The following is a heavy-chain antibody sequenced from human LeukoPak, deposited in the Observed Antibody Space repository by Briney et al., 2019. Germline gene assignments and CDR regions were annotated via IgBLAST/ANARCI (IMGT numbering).Heavy chain of an antibody. CDR3: ARDPRQWLVLNFSGAFDI. D-gene: IGHD6-19*01. CDR2: TYYRSKWYN. V-gene: IGHV6-1*01. CDR1: GDSVSSNSAA. J-gene: IGHJ3*02. Sequence: SQTLSLTCAISGDSVSSNSAAWNWIRQSPSRGLEWLGRTYYRSKWYNDYAVSVKSRITINPDTSKNQFSLQLNSVTPEDTAVYYCARDPRQWLVLNFSGAFDIWGQGTMVTVSS.